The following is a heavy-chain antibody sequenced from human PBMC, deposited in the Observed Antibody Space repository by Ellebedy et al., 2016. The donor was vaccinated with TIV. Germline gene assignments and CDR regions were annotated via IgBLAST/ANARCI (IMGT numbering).Heavy chain of an antibody. J-gene: IGHJ4*02. CDR3: ARQERAHYYDSSGYLHS. CDR1: GFTFSSYS. D-gene: IGHD3-22*01. CDR2: ISSSSSTI. Sequence: PGGSLRLSCAASGFTFSSYSMNWVRQAPGKELEWVSYISSSSSTIYYADSVKGRFTISRDNAKNSLYLQMNSLRAEDTAVYYCARQERAHYYDSSGYLHSWGQGTLVTVSS. V-gene: IGHV3-48*01.